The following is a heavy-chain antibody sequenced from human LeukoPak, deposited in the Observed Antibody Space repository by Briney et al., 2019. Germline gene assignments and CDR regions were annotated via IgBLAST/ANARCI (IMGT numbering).Heavy chain of an antibody. CDR3: ARGRETYYDIFTGYYPFYGMDV. J-gene: IGHJ6*02. CDR1: GGSISSYY. Sequence: SETLSLTCTVSGGSISSYYWSWIRQPPGKGLEWIGYIYYSGSTNYNPSLKSRVTISVDTSKNQFSLKLSSVTAADTAVYYCARGRETYYDIFTGYYPFYGMDVWGQGTTVTVSS. CDR2: IYYSGST. D-gene: IGHD3-9*01. V-gene: IGHV4-59*01.